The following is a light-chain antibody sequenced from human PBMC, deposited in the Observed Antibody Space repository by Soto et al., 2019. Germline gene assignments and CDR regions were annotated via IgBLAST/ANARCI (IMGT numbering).Light chain of an antibody. J-gene: IGKJ4*01. CDR3: QRRSNWLT. CDR2: DAS. CDR1: QSVSSY. Sequence: EIVLTQSPATLSSSPGERATLSCRASQSVSSYLAWYQQKPGQAPRLPIYDASNRATGIPARFSGSGSGTDFTLTISSLEPEDFAVYYCQRRSNWLTFGGGTKVDSK. V-gene: IGKV3-11*01.